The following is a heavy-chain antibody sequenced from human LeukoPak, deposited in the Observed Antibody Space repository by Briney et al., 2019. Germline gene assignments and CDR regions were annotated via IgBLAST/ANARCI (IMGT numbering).Heavy chain of an antibody. J-gene: IGHJ4*02. Sequence: GGSLRLSCAASGFTFSSYAMSWVRQAPGKGLVWVSRINSDGSSTYYADSVKGRFTISRDNSKNTLYLQMNSLRAEDTAVYYCAKDTGYKNYWGQGTLVTVSS. D-gene: IGHD1-14*01. CDR3: AKDTGYKNY. CDR1: GFTFSSYA. CDR2: INSDGSST. V-gene: IGHV3-23*01.